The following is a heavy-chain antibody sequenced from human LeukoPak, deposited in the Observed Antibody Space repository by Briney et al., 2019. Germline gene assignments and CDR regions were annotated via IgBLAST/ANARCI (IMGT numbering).Heavy chain of an antibody. CDR1: GYTLTELS. CDR2: FDPEDGET. J-gene: IGHJ4*02. D-gene: IGHD5-24*01. Sequence: GASVKVSCKVSGYTLTELSMHWVRQAPGKGLEWMGGFDPEDGETIYAQKFQGRVTMTEDTSTDAAYMELSSLRSEDTAVYYCATDPWGKWVEMASIWLGYWGQGTLVIVSS. CDR3: ATDPWGKWVEMASIWLGY. V-gene: IGHV1-24*01.